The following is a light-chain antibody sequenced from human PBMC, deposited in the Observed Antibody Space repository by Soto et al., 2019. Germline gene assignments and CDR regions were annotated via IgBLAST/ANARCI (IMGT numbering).Light chain of an antibody. CDR3: QQYGRSPYT. Sequence: EMWMTQSPATLSLSAGERATLSCRASQSVSSRFLCWYQQKPGQAPRLIMYGASSSATGIPERFSGTGSGTDFTITISRLETEDVAVDYCQQYGRSPYTFGQGTKLESK. CDR1: QSVSSRF. J-gene: IGKJ2*01. CDR2: GAS. V-gene: IGKV3-20*01.